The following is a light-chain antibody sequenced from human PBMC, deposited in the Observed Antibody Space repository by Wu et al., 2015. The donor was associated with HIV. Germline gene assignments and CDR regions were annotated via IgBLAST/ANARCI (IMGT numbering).Light chain of an antibody. Sequence: EIVLTQSPATLSLSPGERATLSCRASERIDKFLAWYQQKPGQAPRLLIYDASNRATGIPARFSGGGSGTDFTLTISSLEPEDFAVYYCHQRSNWPATFGPGTKVEIK. CDR1: ERIDKF. J-gene: IGKJ3*01. CDR2: DAS. CDR3: HQRSNWPAT. V-gene: IGKV3-11*01.